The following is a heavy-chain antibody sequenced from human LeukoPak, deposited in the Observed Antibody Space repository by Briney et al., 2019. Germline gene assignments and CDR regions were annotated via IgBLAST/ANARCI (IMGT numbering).Heavy chain of an antibody. D-gene: IGHD2-15*01. CDR2: IRYDGSNK. J-gene: IGHJ6*03. Sequence: GGSLRLSCAASRFTFSSYGMHWVRQAPGKGLEWVAFIRYDGSNKYYADSVKGRFTISRDNAKNSLFLQMNSLRAEDTAVYYCARVLRYCSGGNCYSGGLGYMDVWGKGTTVTISS. CDR3: ARVLRYCSGGNCYSGGLGYMDV. V-gene: IGHV3-30*02. CDR1: RFTFSSYG.